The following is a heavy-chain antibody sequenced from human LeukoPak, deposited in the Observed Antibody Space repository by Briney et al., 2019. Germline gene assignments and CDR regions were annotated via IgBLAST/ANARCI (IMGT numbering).Heavy chain of an antibody. CDR2: MNPNSGNT. Sequence: ASVKVSCKASGYTFTSYDINWVRQATGQGLEWMGWMNPNSGNTGYAQKFQGRVTMTEDTSTDTAYMELSSLRSEDTAVYCCATGQYYYDSSGLDYWGQGTLVTVSS. CDR3: ATGQYYYDSSGLDY. D-gene: IGHD3-22*01. J-gene: IGHJ4*02. CDR1: GYTFTSYD. V-gene: IGHV1-8*02.